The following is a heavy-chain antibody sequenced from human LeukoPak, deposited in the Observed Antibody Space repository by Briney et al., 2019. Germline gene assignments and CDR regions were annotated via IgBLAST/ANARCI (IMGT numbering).Heavy chain of an antibody. CDR3: ARATTAFDY. Sequence: GASLRLSCAASGFTFSDHYMDWVRQAPGKGLEWVGRTRNKANSYTTEYAASVKGRFTISRDDSKNSLYLQMNSLKTEDTAVYYCARATTAFDYWGQGTLVTVSS. CDR2: TRNKANSYTT. CDR1: GFTFSDHY. D-gene: IGHD4-17*01. J-gene: IGHJ4*02. V-gene: IGHV3-72*01.